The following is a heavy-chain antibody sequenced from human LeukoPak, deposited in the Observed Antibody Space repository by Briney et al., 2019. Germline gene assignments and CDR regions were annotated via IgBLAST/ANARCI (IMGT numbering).Heavy chain of an antibody. D-gene: IGHD6-19*01. V-gene: IGHV3-7*04. CDR2: IKEDGSEK. CDR1: AFTFTTYC. J-gene: IGHJ3*01. Sequence: GGSLRLSCTASAFTFTTYCMAWVRKAPGKELEWVANIKEDGSEKVYVDSLKGRFTISRDNAKNALFLQMNSLRVEDTAVYYCARDPYSRGFAAFDVWGQGTMVTVSS. CDR3: ARDPYSRGFAAFDV.